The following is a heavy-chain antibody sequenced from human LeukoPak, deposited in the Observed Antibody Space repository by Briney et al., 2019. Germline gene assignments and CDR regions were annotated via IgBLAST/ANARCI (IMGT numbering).Heavy chain of an antibody. J-gene: IGHJ6*03. Sequence: PGGSLRLSCEASAFIFTNYAMHWVRQTPGKGLEWVAVTAYDASTKNYANFVKGRFTISRDNSKNMVYLQLNSLRSEDTGVYFCARGARVLERPHPYYLDVWGKGTQVIVSS. CDR2: TAYDASTK. V-gene: IGHV3-30-3*01. D-gene: IGHD6-25*01. CDR3: ARGARVLERPHPYYLDV. CDR1: AFIFTNYA.